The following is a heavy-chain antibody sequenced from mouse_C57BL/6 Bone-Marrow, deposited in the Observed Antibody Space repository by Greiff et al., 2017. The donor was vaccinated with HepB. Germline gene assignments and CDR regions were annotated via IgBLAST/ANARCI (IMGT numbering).Heavy chain of an antibody. D-gene: IGHD1-1*01. Sequence: VQVVESGPGLVQPSQSLSITCTVSGFSLTSYGVHWVRQSPGKGLEWLGVIWSGGSTDYNAAFISRLSISKDNSKSQVFFKMNSLQADDTAIYYCASLYYYGSTWYFDVWGTGTTVTVSS. J-gene: IGHJ1*03. CDR1: GFSLTSYG. V-gene: IGHV2-2*01. CDR2: IWSGGST. CDR3: ASLYYYGSTWYFDV.